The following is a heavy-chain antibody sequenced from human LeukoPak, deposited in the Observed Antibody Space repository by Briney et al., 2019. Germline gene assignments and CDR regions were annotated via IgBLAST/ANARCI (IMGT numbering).Heavy chain of an antibody. CDR1: GGSMSSYY. V-gene: IGHV4-59*01. D-gene: IGHD6-19*01. CDR2: SYYSGVT. Sequence: SETLSLTCTVSGGSMSSYYWSWIRQPPGQGLEWIGNSYYSGVTDYNPSLKSRVTISVDMSTNQFSLKLSSVTAADTAVYFCARAGQWLEMNWFDTWGQGTLVTVSS. CDR3: ARAGQWLEMNWFDT. J-gene: IGHJ5*02.